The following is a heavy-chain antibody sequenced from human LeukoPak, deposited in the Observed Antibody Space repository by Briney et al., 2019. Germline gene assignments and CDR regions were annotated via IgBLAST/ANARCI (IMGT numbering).Heavy chain of an antibody. J-gene: IGHJ4*02. D-gene: IGHD3-3*01. Sequence: KASETLSLTCTVSGGSISSGGYYWSWIRQPPGKGLEWIGYIYHSGSTYYNPSLKSRVTISVDRSKNQFSLKLSSVTAADTAVYYCARNLDDYDFWSGSAFDYWGQGTLVTVSS. CDR1: GGSISSGGYY. V-gene: IGHV4-30-2*01. CDR2: IYHSGST. CDR3: ARNLDDYDFWSGSAFDY.